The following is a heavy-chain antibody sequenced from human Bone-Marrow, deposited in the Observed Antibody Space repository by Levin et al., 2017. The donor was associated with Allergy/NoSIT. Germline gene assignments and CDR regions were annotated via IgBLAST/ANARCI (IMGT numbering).Heavy chain of an antibody. Sequence: SETLSLTCTVSGGSITSGAYYWSWIRQPAGKGLEWIGLIYTSGHTNYNPSLESRVTISVDTSKNQFSLKLSSVTAADTAVYYCARAWNPGPFDIWGQGTVVTVSS. CDR2: IYTSGHT. CDR3: ARAWNPGPFDI. J-gene: IGHJ3*02. D-gene: IGHD1-1*01. V-gene: IGHV4-61*02. CDR1: GGSITSGAYY.